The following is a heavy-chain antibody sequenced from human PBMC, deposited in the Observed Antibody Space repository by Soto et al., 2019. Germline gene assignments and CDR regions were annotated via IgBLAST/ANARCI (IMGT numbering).Heavy chain of an antibody. CDR3: ARDRTRGYCSGGSCRQPLDY. D-gene: IGHD2-15*01. Sequence: GGSLRLSCAASGFTFSSYAMHWVRQAPGKGLEWVAVISYDGSNKYYADSVKGRFTISRDNSKNTLYLQMNSLRAEDTAVYYCARDRTRGYCSGGSCRQPLDYWGQGTLVTVSS. J-gene: IGHJ4*02. CDR2: ISYDGSNK. CDR1: GFTFSSYA. V-gene: IGHV3-30-3*01.